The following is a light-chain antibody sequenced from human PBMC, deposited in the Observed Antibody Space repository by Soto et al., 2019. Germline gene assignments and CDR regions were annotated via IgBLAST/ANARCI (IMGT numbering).Light chain of an antibody. V-gene: IGLV2-14*03. CDR3: SSYTSSSTWL. Sequence: QAVVTQPASVSGSPGQSITISCTGTSSDVGAYNYVSWYQQHPGKAPKLMIYEVSSRPSGVSNRFSGSKSANTASLTISGLQAGDEADYYCSSYTSSSTWLFGGGTKLTVL. J-gene: IGLJ3*02. CDR1: SSDVGAYNY. CDR2: EVS.